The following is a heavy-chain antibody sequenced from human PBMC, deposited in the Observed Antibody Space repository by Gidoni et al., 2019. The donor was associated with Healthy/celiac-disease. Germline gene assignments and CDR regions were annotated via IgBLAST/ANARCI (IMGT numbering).Heavy chain of an antibody. CDR1: RLPFSSYR. CDR2: ISSSSSYI. V-gene: IGHV3-21*01. Sequence: EVQLVVSGGGLVKPGRSLRISCASSRLPFSSYRMNWVRQAPGKGLGRVSSISSSSSYIYYADSVKGRFTISRDNAKNSLYLKMNSLRAEDTAVYYCARDSEKVQLDGLSAFDIWGQGTMVTVSS. D-gene: IGHD1-1*01. J-gene: IGHJ3*02. CDR3: ARDSEKVQLDGLSAFDI.